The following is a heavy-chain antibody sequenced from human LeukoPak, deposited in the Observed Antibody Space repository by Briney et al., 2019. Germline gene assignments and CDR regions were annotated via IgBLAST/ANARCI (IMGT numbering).Heavy chain of an antibody. J-gene: IGHJ4*02. V-gene: IGHV4-61*02. Sequence: SQTLSLTCTVSGGSISSGSYYWSWIRQPAGKGLEWIGRIYTSGSTNYNPSLKSRVTISVDTSKNQFSLDLYFVTAADTAVYYCARLPMIRGVTEYYFDYWGQGSLVTVSS. D-gene: IGHD3-10*01. CDR2: IYTSGST. CDR1: GGSISSGSYY. CDR3: ARLPMIRGVTEYYFDY.